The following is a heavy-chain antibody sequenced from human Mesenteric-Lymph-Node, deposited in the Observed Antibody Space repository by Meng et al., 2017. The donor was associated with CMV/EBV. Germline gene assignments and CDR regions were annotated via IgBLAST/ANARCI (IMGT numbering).Heavy chain of an antibody. CDR3: VREKGVLHYFLGMDV. V-gene: IGHV3-30*02. D-gene: IGHD2-21*01. Sequence: GESLKISCAASGFTFSSYGMHWVRQAPGKGLEWVAFIRYDANNKYYPDSVRGRFTISRDNAKNTLHLQMNSLRDEDTGIYYCVREKGVLHYFLGMDVWGQGTTVTVSS. CDR1: GFTFSSYG. J-gene: IGHJ6*02. CDR2: IRYDANNK.